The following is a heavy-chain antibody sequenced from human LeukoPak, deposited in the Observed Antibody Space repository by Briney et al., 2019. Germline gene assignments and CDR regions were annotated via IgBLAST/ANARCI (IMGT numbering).Heavy chain of an antibody. CDR1: GYTFTGYY. D-gene: IGHD3-10*01. Sequence: ASVKVSCKASGYTFTGYYMHWVRQAPGQGLEWMGWINPNSGGTNYAQKFQGRVTMTRDTSISTAYMELSRLRSDDTAVYYCARDQWFGEFPEYYFDYWGQGTLVTVSS. CDR2: INPNSGGT. CDR3: ARDQWFGEFPEYYFDY. J-gene: IGHJ4*02. V-gene: IGHV1-2*02.